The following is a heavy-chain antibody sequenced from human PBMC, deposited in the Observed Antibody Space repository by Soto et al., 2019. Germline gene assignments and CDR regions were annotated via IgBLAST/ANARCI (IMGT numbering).Heavy chain of an antibody. Sequence: GGSLRLSCAASGFTFSNAWMNWVRQAPGKGLEWVGRIKSKTDGGTTDYAAPVKGRFTISRDDSKNTLYLQMNSLKTEDTAVYYCTTDLSYYYDSSGYLTVPDAFDIWGQGTMVTVS. CDR2: IKSKTDGGTT. V-gene: IGHV3-15*07. CDR1: GFTFSNAW. D-gene: IGHD3-22*01. J-gene: IGHJ3*02. CDR3: TTDLSYYYDSSGYLTVPDAFDI.